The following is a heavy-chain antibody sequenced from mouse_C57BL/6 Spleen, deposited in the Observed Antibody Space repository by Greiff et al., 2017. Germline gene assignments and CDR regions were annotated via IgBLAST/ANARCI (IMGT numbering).Heavy chain of an antibody. CDR1: GYTFTSYG. D-gene: IGHD3-1*01. Sequence: QVQLKESGAELARPGASVKLSCKASGYTFTSYGISWVKQRPGQGLEWIGKIYPRSGSTYYNEKFKGKATLTADKASSTEYMQLRRLTSEESAVYCCSSRGGDVGLWVAYWGQGTPVTVSA. J-gene: IGHJ3*01. CDR2: IYPRSGST. V-gene: IGHV1-81*01. CDR3: SSRGGDVGLWVAY.